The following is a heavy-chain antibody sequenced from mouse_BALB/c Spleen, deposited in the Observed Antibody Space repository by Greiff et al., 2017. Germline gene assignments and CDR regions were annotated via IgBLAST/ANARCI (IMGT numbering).Heavy chain of an antibody. CDR2: ISSGSSTI. Sequence: EVKLVESGGGLVQPGGSRKLSCAASGFTFSSFGMHWVRQAPEKGLEWVAYISSGSSTIYYADTVKGRFTISRDNPKNTLFLQMTSLRSEDTAMYYCARSWDAMDDWGQGTSVTVSS. CDR1: GFTFSSFG. D-gene: IGHD4-1*01. J-gene: IGHJ4*01. CDR3: ARSWDAMDD. V-gene: IGHV5-17*02.